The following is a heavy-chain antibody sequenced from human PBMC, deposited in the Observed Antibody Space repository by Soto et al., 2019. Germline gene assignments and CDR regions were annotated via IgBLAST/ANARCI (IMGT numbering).Heavy chain of an antibody. CDR3: ARDLFLTGYYDTTPHDY. Sequence: EVQLVESGGGLVKPGGSLRLSCAASGFTFSSYSMNWVRQAPGKGLEWVSSISSSSSYIYYADSVKGRFTISRDNAKNSLYLQMNSLRAEDTAVYYCARDLFLTGYYDTTPHDYWGQGTLVTVSS. D-gene: IGHD3-9*01. V-gene: IGHV3-21*01. CDR2: ISSSSSYI. J-gene: IGHJ4*02. CDR1: GFTFSSYS.